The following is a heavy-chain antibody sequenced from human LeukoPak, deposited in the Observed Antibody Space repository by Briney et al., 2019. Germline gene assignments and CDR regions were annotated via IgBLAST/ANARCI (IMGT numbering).Heavy chain of an antibody. Sequence: SQTLSLTCTVSGGSISSGDYYWSWIRQPPGKGLEWIGYIYYSGSTYYNPSLKSRVTISVDTSKNQFSLKLSSVTAADTAVYYCAGEVVASTLRAFDIWGQGTMVTVSS. CDR2: IYYSGST. D-gene: IGHD2-15*01. V-gene: IGHV4-30-4*01. CDR1: GGSISSGDYY. J-gene: IGHJ3*02. CDR3: AGEVVASTLRAFDI.